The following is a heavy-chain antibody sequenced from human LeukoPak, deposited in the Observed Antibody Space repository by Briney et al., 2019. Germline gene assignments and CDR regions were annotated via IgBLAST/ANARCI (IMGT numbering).Heavy chain of an antibody. D-gene: IGHD3-10*01. CDR1: GFPFSDYA. Sequence: GGSLRLSCTASGFPFSDYAMNWVRQAPGEGLEWVAGVSDSGSTTYSADSVKGRFTISRDDSKNTLYLHMNSLRVDDTAIYYCGRGSRETTMFYYYMDVWGKGTTVIVSS. CDR3: GRGSRETTMFYYYMDV. V-gene: IGHV3-23*01. J-gene: IGHJ6*03. CDR2: VSDSGSTT.